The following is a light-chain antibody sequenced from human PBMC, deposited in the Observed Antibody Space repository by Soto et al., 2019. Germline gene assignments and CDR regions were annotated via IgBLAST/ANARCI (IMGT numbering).Light chain of an antibody. Sequence: QSVLTQPPSVSGAPGQRVAISCTGSNSNIGTGYDVHWYQQFQGAAPTLLIYGNTKRPSGVPDRFSGSKSGTSASLAITGRQAEDEADYYCQSYDNSLSGFYVFGTGTKVTVL. V-gene: IGLV1-40*01. CDR1: NSNIGTGYD. CDR3: QSYDNSLSGFYV. J-gene: IGLJ1*01. CDR2: GNT.